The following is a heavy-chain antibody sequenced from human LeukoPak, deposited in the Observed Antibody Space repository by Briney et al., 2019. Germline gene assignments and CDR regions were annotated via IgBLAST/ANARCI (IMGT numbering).Heavy chain of an antibody. Sequence: SETLSLTCSVSGGSISPYYWSWIRQPPGKGLEWIGYIFYSGITTYNPSLKSRVTISLDSSKNQFFLRFTSVTAADTAMYYCARAETLAAIYFDFWGQGSLVTVSS. CDR3: ARAETLAAIYFDF. D-gene: IGHD6-25*01. J-gene: IGHJ4*02. CDR2: IFYSGIT. V-gene: IGHV4-59*01. CDR1: GGSISPYY.